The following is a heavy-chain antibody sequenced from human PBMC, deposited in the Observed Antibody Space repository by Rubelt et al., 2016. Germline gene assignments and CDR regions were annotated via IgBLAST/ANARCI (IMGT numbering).Heavy chain of an antibody. V-gene: IGHV4-34*01. D-gene: IGHD6-13*01. CDR2: INHSGST. CDR1: GGSFSGYY. CDR3: ARGRRGSSSWLGRDYYGMDV. J-gene: IGHJ6*02. Sequence: QVQLQQWGAGLLKPSETLSLTCAVYGGSFSGYYWSWIRQPPGKGLEWIGEINHSGSTNYNPSLKSRVTVSVAPSKTQFSLKLSSVTAADTAVYYCARGRRGSSSWLGRDYYGMDVWGQGTTVTVSS.